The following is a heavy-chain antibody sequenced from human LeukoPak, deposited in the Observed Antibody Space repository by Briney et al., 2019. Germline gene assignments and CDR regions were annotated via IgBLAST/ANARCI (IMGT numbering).Heavy chain of an antibody. D-gene: IGHD2-15*01. V-gene: IGHV3-30*04. Sequence: GRSLRLSCAASGFTFSSYAMHWVRQAPGKGLEWVAVISYDGSNKYYADSVKGRFTISRDNSKNTLYLQMNSLRAEDTAVYYCARDRYCSGGSCYSYFQHWGQGTLVTVSS. CDR2: ISYDGSNK. J-gene: IGHJ1*01. CDR1: GFTFSSYA. CDR3: ARDRYCSGGSCYSYFQH.